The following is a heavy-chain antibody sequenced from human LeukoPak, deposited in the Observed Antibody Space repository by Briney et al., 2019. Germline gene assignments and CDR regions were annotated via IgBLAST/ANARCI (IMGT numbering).Heavy chain of an antibody. J-gene: IGHJ4*02. CDR2: IYSSGST. Sequence: SETLSLTCTVSGGSISRYYWSWIRQPAGKGLEWIGRIYSSGSTNYNPSLRSRVTMPVDTSKNQFSLKLSSVTAADTAVYYCARISCSGGSCYLDYWGQGTLVTVSS. V-gene: IGHV4-4*07. D-gene: IGHD2-15*01. CDR3: ARISCSGGSCYLDY. CDR1: GGSISRYY.